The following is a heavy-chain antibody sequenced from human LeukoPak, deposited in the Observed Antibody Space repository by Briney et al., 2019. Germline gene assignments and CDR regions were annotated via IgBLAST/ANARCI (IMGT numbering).Heavy chain of an antibody. D-gene: IGHD3-9*01. Sequence: ASVKVSCEASGYTFTSYGISWVRQAPGQGLEWVGWISAYNGNTNYAHKLQGRVTMTTDTSTSTAYMELSSLRSDDTAVYYRARDPSNYDILTGYFVHYYYYGMDVWGQGTTVTVSS. CDR3: ARDPSNYDILTGYFVHYYYYGMDV. CDR1: GYTFTSYG. J-gene: IGHJ6*02. CDR2: ISAYNGNT. V-gene: IGHV1-18*01.